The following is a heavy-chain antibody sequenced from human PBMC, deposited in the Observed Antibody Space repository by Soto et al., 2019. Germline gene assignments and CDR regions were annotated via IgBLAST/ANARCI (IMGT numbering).Heavy chain of an antibody. CDR3: AADRWFNWYFDL. D-gene: IGHD2-15*01. Sequence: QMQLVQSGPEVKKPGTSVKVSCKASGFTFTSSAMQWVRQARGQRLEWIGWIVVGSGNTNYAQKFQERVTITRDMSTSTTSMELSSLRSEDTAVYYCAADRWFNWYFDLWGRGTLVTVSS. CDR2: IVVGSGNT. V-gene: IGHV1-58*02. J-gene: IGHJ2*01. CDR1: GFTFTSSA.